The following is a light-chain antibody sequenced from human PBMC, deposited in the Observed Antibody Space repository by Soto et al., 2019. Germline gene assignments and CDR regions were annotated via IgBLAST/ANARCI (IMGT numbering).Light chain of an antibody. CDR2: GTY. CDR1: QSVSSN. V-gene: IGKV3D-15*01. J-gene: IGKJ3*01. Sequence: EIVMTQSPATLSVSPGDTVTLSCRASQSVSSNLAWYQQKPGQAPRLLIYGTYTRATGIPARFSGSGSGTEFTLTLSSLQSEDLAVYYCQQYDNWPPFTFGPGTQVDLK. CDR3: QQYDNWPPFT.